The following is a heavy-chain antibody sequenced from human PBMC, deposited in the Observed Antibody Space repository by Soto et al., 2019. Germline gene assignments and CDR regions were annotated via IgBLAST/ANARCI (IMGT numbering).Heavy chain of an antibody. J-gene: IGHJ4*02. CDR3: AYGSSSAWIDY. D-gene: IGHD6-25*01. CDR1: GDSMRGYHFY. Sequence: PSETLSLTCSVSGDSMRGYHFYWGWIRQAPGKGLEWIGSAYFSGGNTYYSPSLKSRVSLSVDTPKNEFSLRLTSLTAADTAVYFCAYGSSSAWIDYWGQGTLVTVSS. V-gene: IGHV4-39*01. CDR2: AYFSGGNT.